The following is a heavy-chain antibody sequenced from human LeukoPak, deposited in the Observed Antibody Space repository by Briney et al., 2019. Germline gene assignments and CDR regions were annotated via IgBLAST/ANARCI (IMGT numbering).Heavy chain of an antibody. Sequence: GGSLRLSCAASGFTFDDYGMSWVRQAPGKGLEWVSGINWNGGSTGYADSVKGRFTISRENAKNSLYLQMNSLRAGDTAVYYCARKVLSYGMDVWGQGTTVTVSS. V-gene: IGHV3-20*04. CDR2: INWNGGST. CDR1: GFTFDDYG. J-gene: IGHJ6*02. CDR3: ARKVLSYGMDV. D-gene: IGHD3-3*01.